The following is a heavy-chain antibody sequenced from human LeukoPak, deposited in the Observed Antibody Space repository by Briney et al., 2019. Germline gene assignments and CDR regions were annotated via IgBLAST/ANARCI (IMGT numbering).Heavy chain of an antibody. D-gene: IGHD5-24*01. Sequence: ASVKVSCKASGYTFTSYYMHWVRQAPGQGLEWMGIINPRGGSTSYAQKFQGRVTMTRDTSTSTVYMELSSLRSEDTAVYYCASSPDRRNPRPGVATITVYWGQGTLVTVSS. CDR3: ASSPDRRNPRPGVATITVY. V-gene: IGHV1-46*01. J-gene: IGHJ4*02. CDR2: INPRGGST. CDR1: GYTFTSYY.